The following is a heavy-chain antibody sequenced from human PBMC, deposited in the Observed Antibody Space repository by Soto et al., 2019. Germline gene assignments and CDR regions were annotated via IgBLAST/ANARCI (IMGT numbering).Heavy chain of an antibody. V-gene: IGHV2-26*01. D-gene: IGHD1-1*01. J-gene: IGHJ4*02. CDR3: ARLRPSLSGSTVFDS. CDR2: IFANDEK. CDR1: GFSLNNNRMG. Sequence: GPVLVKPTETLTLTCIVSGFSLNNNRMGVSWLRQPPGKALEWLAHIFANDEKTYRTSLKARLSISKDTSESQVVLTMTNMDPVDTATYYCARLRPSLSGSTVFDSWGQGTLVTVSS.